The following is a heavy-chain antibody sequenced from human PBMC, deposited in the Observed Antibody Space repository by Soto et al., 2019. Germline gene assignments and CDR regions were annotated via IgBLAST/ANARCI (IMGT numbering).Heavy chain of an antibody. CDR3: ARDPQDYGDSGLFDY. J-gene: IGHJ4*02. CDR2: IWYDGSNK. V-gene: IGHV3-33*01. CDR1: GFTFSSYG. Sequence: GGSLRLSCAASGFTFSSYGMHWVRQAPGKGLEWVAVIWYDGSNKYYADSVKGRFTISRDNSKNTLYLQMNSLRAEDTAVYYCARDPQDYGDSGLFDYWGQGTLVTVSS. D-gene: IGHD4-17*01.